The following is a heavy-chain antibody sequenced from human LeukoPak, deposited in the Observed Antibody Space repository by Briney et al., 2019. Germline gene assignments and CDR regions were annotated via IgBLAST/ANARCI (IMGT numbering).Heavy chain of an antibody. CDR2: ISSSGSGGNT. CDR1: GVTLSSYA. J-gene: IGHJ4*02. V-gene: IGHV3-23*01. Sequence: GGSLRLSCAASGVTLSSYAMSWARQAPGKGLEWVSGISSSGSGGNTYYADSVKGRFTISRDNSKNTLFLQMNSLRAEDTAVYYCARGGYSSSWYHFDYWGQGTLVTVSS. CDR3: ARGGYSSSWYHFDY. D-gene: IGHD6-13*01.